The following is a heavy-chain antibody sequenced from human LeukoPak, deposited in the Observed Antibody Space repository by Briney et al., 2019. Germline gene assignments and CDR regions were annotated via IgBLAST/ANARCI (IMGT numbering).Heavy chain of an antibody. CDR3: ARTVAETADWYFDL. V-gene: IGHV1-69*04. CDR2: IIPILGIA. CDR1: GGTFSSYA. Sequence: ASVKVSCKASGGTFSSYAISWVRQAPGQGLEWMGRIIPILGIASYAQKFQGRVTITADKSTSTAYMELSSLRSEDTAVYYCARTVAETADWYFDLWGRGTLVTVSS. D-gene: IGHD6-13*01. J-gene: IGHJ2*01.